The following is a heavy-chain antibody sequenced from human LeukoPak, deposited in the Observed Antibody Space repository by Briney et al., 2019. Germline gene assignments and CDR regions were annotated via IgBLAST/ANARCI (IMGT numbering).Heavy chain of an antibody. CDR2: INAGNGNT. CDR3: ARDRVTMVRGIGNWFDP. V-gene: IGHV1-3*01. J-gene: IGHJ5*02. Sequence: ASVKVSCKASGYTFTSYAMHWVRQAPGQRLEWMGWINAGNGNTKYSQKFQGRVTITRDTSASTAYMELSSLRSEDTAVYYCARDRVTMVRGIGNWFDPWGQGTPVTVSS. D-gene: IGHD3-10*01. CDR1: GYTFTSYA.